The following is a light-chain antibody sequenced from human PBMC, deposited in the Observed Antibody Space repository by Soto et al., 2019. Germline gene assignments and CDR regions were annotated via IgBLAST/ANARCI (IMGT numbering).Light chain of an antibody. J-gene: IGKJ5*01. CDR2: AAS. Sequence: AILLTQSPSSLSASVGDRVTITCRASQGIDTSLAWYQQKPGKAPKLLIYAASNFQSGVPSRFSGSGSGTHFTLTISSLQPEDFATYYCQQFHGYPITFGQGTRVEI. CDR3: QQFHGYPIT. CDR1: QGIDTS. V-gene: IGKV1-13*02.